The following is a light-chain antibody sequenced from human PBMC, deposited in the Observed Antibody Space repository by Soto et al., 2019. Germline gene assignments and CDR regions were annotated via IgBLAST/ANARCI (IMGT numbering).Light chain of an antibody. V-gene: IGLV2-23*01. CDR1: SSDVGSDKL. CDR3: CSYAGSTTWV. J-gene: IGLJ3*02. CDR2: EAF. Sequence: QSVLTQPASVSGSPGQSITISCTGTSSDVGSDKLVSWYQQHPGRAPKIIIYEAFKRPSGVSNRFSGSKSGNTASLTISGLRAEDEADYYCCSYAGSTTWVFGVGTQLTVL.